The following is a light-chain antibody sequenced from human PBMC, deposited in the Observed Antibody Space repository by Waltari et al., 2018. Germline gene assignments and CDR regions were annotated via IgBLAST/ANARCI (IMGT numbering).Light chain of an antibody. CDR3: ASWDDSHYV. CDR1: SPNLGSNY. V-gene: IGLV1-47*01. Sequence: QSVLTQPPSASGTPRPRVGISCSGHSPNLGSNYLYWYQQLPGTAPKLLIYRNNQRPSGVPDRFSAYKYGTSASLAISGLRSEDEAVYYCASWDDSHYVFGTGTKVTVL. CDR2: RNN. J-gene: IGLJ1*01.